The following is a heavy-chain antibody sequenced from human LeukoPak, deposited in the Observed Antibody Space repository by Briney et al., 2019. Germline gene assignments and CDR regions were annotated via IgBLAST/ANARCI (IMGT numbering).Heavy chain of an antibody. CDR3: ARRAGGYSHPYDY. V-gene: IGHV3-49*04. D-gene: IGHD4-23*01. J-gene: IGHJ4*02. Sequence: PGGSLRLSCTASGFTFGDYAMSWVRQAPGKGLEWVGFIRNKAYGGTTEYAASVKGRFTISRDESKSIAYLQMNSLRAEDTAVYYCARRAGGYSHPYDYWGQGILVTVSS. CDR1: GFTFGDYA. CDR2: IRNKAYGGTT.